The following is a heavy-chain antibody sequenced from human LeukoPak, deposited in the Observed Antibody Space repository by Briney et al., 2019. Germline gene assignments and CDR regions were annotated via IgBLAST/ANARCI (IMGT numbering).Heavy chain of an antibody. Sequence: ASVKVSCKASGYTFTRYGISWVRQAPGQGLEWMGWISAYNGNTNYAQKLQGRVTMTTDTSTSTAYMELRSLRSDDTAVYYCARLYTVYCSSTSCPPDYWGQGTLVTVSS. D-gene: IGHD2-2*01. J-gene: IGHJ4*02. CDR3: ARLYTVYCSSTSCPPDY. CDR1: GYTFTRYG. V-gene: IGHV1-18*01. CDR2: ISAYNGNT.